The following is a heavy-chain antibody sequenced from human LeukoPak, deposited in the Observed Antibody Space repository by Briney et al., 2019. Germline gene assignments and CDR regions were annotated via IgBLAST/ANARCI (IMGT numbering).Heavy chain of an antibody. J-gene: IGHJ4*02. V-gene: IGHV3-30*02. Sequence: GGSLRLSCAASGFIFSGSSMHWVRQAPGKGLEWVCFIRFDATNKYYADSVKGRFTISRDNSRNTLYLQMNSLRPEDTAVYYCAKAIWVAATSSWFCLDYWGQGTLVTVSS. CDR2: IRFDATNK. CDR1: GFIFSGSS. CDR3: AKAIWVAATSSWFCLDY. D-gene: IGHD3-10*01.